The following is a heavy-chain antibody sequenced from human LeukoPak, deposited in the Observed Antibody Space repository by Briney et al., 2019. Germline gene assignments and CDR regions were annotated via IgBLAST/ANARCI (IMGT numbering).Heavy chain of an antibody. J-gene: IGHJ3*02. D-gene: IGHD3-22*01. V-gene: IGHV1-8*01. CDR1: GYTFTSYD. CDR2: MNPNSGNT. Sequence: ASVKVSCKASGYTFTSYDINWVRQATGQGLEWMGRMNPNSGNTGYAQKFQGRVTMTRNTSISTVYMELSSLRSEDTAVYYCARGSGYFDSRGYYLGDAFDIWGQGTMVTVSS. CDR3: ARGSGYFDSRGYYLGDAFDI.